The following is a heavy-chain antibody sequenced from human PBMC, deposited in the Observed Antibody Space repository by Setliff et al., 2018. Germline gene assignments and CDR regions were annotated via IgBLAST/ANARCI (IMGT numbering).Heavy chain of an antibody. CDR2: ISGSGYST. V-gene: IGHV3-23*01. J-gene: IGHJ4*02. CDR1: GFTFRSYA. D-gene: IGHD3-9*01. CDR3: AKDASYYDILTGANYLDT. Sequence: GGSLRLSCAASGFTFRSYAMGWVRQSPGKGLEWVSVISGSGYSTYYADSVKGRFTTSRDNSKNTVFLQMNSLRAEDTAFYFCAKDASYYDILTGANYLDTWGRGTLVTVSS.